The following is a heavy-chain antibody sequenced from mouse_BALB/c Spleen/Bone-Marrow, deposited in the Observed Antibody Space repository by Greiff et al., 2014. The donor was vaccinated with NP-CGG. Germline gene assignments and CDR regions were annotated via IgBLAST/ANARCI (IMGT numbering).Heavy chain of an antibody. CDR2: IYPGSGST. J-gene: IGHJ2*01. CDR1: GYTFTSYW. Sequence: LQQSRSELVRPGASVKLSCKASGYTFTSYWMHWVKQRHGQGLEWIGNIYPGSGSTNYDEKFKSKGTLTVDTSSSTAYMHLSSLTSEDSAVYYCTRGGTAAFDYWGQGTTLTVSS. D-gene: IGHD2-14*01. V-gene: IGHV1S22*01. CDR3: TRGGTAAFDY.